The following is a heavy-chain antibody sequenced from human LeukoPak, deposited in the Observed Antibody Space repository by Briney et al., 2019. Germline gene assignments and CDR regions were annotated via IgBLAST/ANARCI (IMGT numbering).Heavy chain of an antibody. CDR2: IYPGDSDT. CDR1: GYSLTSYW. J-gene: IGHJ4*02. Sequence: GESLKISCKGSGYSLTSYWIGWVRQMPGKGLECMGIIYPGDSDTRYSPSFQGQVTISADKSISTAYLQWSSLRASDPAIYYCARRYYYDSSGYYVDYGGKGPRVTVSS. V-gene: IGHV5-51*01. D-gene: IGHD3-22*01. CDR3: ARRYYYDSSGYYVDY.